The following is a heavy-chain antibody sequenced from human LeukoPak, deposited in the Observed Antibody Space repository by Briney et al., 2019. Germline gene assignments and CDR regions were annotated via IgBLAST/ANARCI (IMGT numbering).Heavy chain of an antibody. D-gene: IGHD1-20*01. V-gene: IGHV1-2*02. CDR1: GYTFTGYY. J-gene: IGHJ3*02. Sequence: VASVKVSCKASGYTFTGYYMHWVRQAPGQGLEWMGWINPNSGTNYAQTFQGRVTMTRDTSISTAYMELSSLRSDDTAVYYCARDSAISGTTDPFDIWGQGTMVTVSS. CDR3: ARDSAISGTTDPFDI. CDR2: INPNSGT.